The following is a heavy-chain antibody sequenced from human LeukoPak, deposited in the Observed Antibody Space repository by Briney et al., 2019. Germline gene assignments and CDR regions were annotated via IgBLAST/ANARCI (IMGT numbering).Heavy chain of an antibody. J-gene: IGHJ4*02. V-gene: IGHV1-2*02. CDR3: ARSLGSYGSEDY. Sequence: ASVMVSCKASGYTFTGYYMHWVRQAPGQGLEWMGWINPNSGGTNYAQKFQGRVTMTRDTSISTAYMELSRLRSDDTAVYYCARSLGSYGSEDYWGQGTLVTVSS. CDR2: INPNSGGT. D-gene: IGHD3-10*01. CDR1: GYTFTGYY.